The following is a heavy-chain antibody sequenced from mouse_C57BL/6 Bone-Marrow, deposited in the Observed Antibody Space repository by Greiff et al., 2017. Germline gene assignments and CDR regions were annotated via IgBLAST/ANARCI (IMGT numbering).Heavy chain of an antibody. V-gene: IGHV1-72*01. CDR3: ASGRRSTVVYTDY. J-gene: IGHJ2*01. D-gene: IGHD1-1*01. CDR1: GYTFTSYW. Sequence: VQLQQPGAELVKPGASVKLSCKASGYTFTSYWMHWVKQRPGRGLEWIGRIDPDSGGTKYNEKFKSKATLTVDKPSSTAYMQLSSLTSEDSAAYYCASGRRSTVVYTDYWGQGTTLTVSS. CDR2: IDPDSGGT.